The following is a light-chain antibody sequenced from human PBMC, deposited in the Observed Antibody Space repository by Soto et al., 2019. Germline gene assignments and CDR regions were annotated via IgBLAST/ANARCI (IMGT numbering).Light chain of an antibody. J-gene: IGLJ2*01. CDR1: SFNIGSNY. Sequence: QSVLTQPPSASGTPGQRITISCSGSSFNIGSNYVYWYRQLPGTAPKLLIYTNNQRPSGVPDRFSGSKSGTSASLAISGLRSEDEADYYCATWDDSLSGVVFGGGTKLTVL. CDR2: TNN. V-gene: IGLV1-47*01. CDR3: ATWDDSLSGVV.